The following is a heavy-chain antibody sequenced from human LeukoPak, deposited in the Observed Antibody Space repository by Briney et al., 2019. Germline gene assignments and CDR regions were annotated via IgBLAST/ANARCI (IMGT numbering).Heavy chain of an antibody. CDR2: TSYDGSKI. Sequence: GESLKISCAASGFTFSSYGIHWVRQAPGKGLEWVAVTSYDGSKIHYIDSVRGRFTISRDNSKNTVYLQMNSLRAEDTAVYYCAKAEREGGSPFGFDIWGQGTMVTVSS. V-gene: IGHV3-30*18. CDR3: AKAEREGGSPFGFDI. CDR1: GFTFSSYG. D-gene: IGHD1-26*01. J-gene: IGHJ3*02.